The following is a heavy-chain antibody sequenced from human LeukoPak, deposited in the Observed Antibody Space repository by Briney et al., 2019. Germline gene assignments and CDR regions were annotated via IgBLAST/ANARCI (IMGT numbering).Heavy chain of an antibody. Sequence: SETLSLTCTVSGGSISSYYWGWIRQPPGKGLEWIGTIYYSGSTYYNPSLKSRVTISVDTSKNQFSLKLSSVTAADTAVYYCARDIRWSTTSWYYYYTDVWGKGTTVTVSS. D-gene: IGHD2-2*01. CDR2: IYYSGST. J-gene: IGHJ6*03. CDR1: GGSISSYY. CDR3: ARDIRWSTTSWYYYYTDV. V-gene: IGHV4-39*07.